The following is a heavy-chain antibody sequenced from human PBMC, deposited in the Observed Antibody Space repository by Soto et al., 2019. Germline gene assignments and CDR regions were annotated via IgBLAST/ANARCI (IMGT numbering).Heavy chain of an antibody. J-gene: IGHJ4*02. V-gene: IGHV3-11*04. CDR3: ARFYNYGRC. Sequence: GGSLRLSCAASGFSFSDYYMSWIRQAPGKGLEWVSYVSRSGTIKYYADSVKGRFTISRDNAKNSLDLQMNSLRPEDTGIYYCARFYNYGRCWGQGTLVTVSS. CDR1: GFSFSDYY. CDR2: VSRSGTIK. D-gene: IGHD1-20*01.